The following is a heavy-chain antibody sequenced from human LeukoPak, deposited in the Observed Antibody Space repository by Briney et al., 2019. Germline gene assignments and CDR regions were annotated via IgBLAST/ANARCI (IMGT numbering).Heavy chain of an antibody. V-gene: IGHV1-18*01. Sequence: EASVKVSCKASGYTFTSYGISWVRQAPGQGLEGMGWISAYNGNTNYAQKLQGRVTMTTDTSTSTAYMELRSLRSDDTAVYYCARDRGSSSWLVSSKYYFDYWGQGTLVTVSS. D-gene: IGHD6-13*01. CDR2: ISAYNGNT. CDR1: GYTFTSYG. CDR3: ARDRGSSSWLVSSKYYFDY. J-gene: IGHJ4*02.